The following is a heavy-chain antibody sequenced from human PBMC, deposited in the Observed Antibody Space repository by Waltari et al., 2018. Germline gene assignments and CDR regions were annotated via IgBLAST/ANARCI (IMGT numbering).Heavy chain of an antibody. Sequence: QVQLVQSGAEVKKPGASMKVSCKASGYTFNDFYIHWVRLTPGQGLGWRGWSIPCGGGRSFAQSFQGRVTMTRDTAISTIYLELSSLRSDDTAIYYCARDAGGIAAADTSHFDSWGQGTLVTVSS. D-gene: IGHD6-13*01. J-gene: IGHJ4*02. CDR3: ARDAGGIAAADTSHFDS. CDR1: GYTFNDFY. V-gene: IGHV1-2*02. CDR2: SIPCGGGR.